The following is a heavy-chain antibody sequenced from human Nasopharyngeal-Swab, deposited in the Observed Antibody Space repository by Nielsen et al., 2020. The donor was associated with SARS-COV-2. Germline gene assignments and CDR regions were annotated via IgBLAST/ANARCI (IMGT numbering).Heavy chain of an antibody. V-gene: IGHV3-7*04. J-gene: IGHJ4*02. CDR2: IKQDGSEK. CDR1: GFTFSDYA. Sequence: GESLKISCSASGFTFSDYAMSWVRQAPGKGLEWVANIKQDGSEKYYVDSVKGRFTISRDNAKNSLYLQMNSLRAEDTAVYYCARARAFDYWGQGTLVTVSS. CDR3: ARARAFDY.